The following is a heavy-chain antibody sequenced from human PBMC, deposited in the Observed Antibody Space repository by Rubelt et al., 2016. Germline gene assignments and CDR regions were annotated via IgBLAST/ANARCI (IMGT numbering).Heavy chain of an antibody. CDR2: IYYSGST. Sequence: QVQLQESGPGLVKPSQTLSLTCTVSGGSISSGGYYWSWIRQHPGKGLEWIGYIYYSGSTYYNPSLKSPVTIPVDPSKNQFSLKLSSVTAADTAVYYCARGRMGFHYYYYGMDVWGQGTTVTVSS. J-gene: IGHJ6*02. CDR1: GGSISSGGYY. CDR3: ARGRMGFHYYYYGMDV. D-gene: IGHD1-26*01. V-gene: IGHV4-31*01.